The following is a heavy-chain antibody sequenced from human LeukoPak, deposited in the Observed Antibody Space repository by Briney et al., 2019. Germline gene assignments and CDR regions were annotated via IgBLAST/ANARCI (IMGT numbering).Heavy chain of an antibody. J-gene: IGHJ4*02. V-gene: IGHV1-8*01. CDR2: MNPNSGNT. CDR3: ARDQALYSSSWPGEDY. CDR1: GYTFTSYD. D-gene: IGHD6-13*01. Sequence: GASVKVSCKASGYTFTSYDINWVRQATGQGLEWMGWMNPNSGNTGYAQKFQGRVTMTRNTSISTAYMELSSLRSEDTAVYYCARDQALYSSSWPGEDYWGQGTLVTVSS.